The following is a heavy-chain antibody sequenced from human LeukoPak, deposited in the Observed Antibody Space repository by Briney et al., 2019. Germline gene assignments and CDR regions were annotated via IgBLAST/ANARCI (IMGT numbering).Heavy chain of an antibody. CDR2: INPYSGGT. Sequence: ASVKVSCKASGYTFTGYYMHWVRQAPGQGLEWMGWINPYSGGTNYAQKFQGRVTMTRDTSISTAYMELSRLRSDDTAVYYCARAPYSGSYDYWGQGTLVTVSS. CDR1: GYTFTGYY. D-gene: IGHD1-26*01. CDR3: ARAPYSGSYDY. J-gene: IGHJ4*02. V-gene: IGHV1-2*02.